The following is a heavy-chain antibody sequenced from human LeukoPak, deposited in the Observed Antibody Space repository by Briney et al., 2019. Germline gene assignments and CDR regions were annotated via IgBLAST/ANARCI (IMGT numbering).Heavy chain of an antibody. CDR3: VRVQSGSYARYGMDV. CDR2: INPNSGGT. Sequence: ASVKVSCKASGYTFTGYYMHWVRQAPGQGLEWMGWINPNSGGTNYAQKSQGRVTMTRDTSISTAYMELSRLRSDDTAVYYCVRVQSGSYARYGMDVWGQGTTVTVSS. J-gene: IGHJ6*02. D-gene: IGHD1-26*01. CDR1: GYTFTGYY. V-gene: IGHV1-2*02.